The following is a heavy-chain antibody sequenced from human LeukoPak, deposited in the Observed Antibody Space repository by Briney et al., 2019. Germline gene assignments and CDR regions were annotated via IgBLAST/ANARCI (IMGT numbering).Heavy chain of an antibody. V-gene: IGHV3-15*01. CDR3: TTEANYYGSGSYHPFPDYYYYYMDV. CDR1: GFTFSNAW. CDR2: IKSKTDGGTT. J-gene: IGHJ6*03. D-gene: IGHD3-10*01. Sequence: GGSLRLSCAASGFTFSNAWMSWVRQAPGKGLEWVGRIKSKTDGGTTDYAAPVKGRLTISRDDSKNTLYLQMNSLKTEDTAVYYCTTEANYYGSGSYHPFPDYYYYYMDVWGKGTTVTVSS.